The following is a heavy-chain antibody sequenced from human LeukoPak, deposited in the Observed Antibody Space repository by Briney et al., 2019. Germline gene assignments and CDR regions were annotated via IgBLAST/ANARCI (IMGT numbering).Heavy chain of an antibody. CDR3: SAFARGFNRGIPVAGYFNF. CDR2: LDPEDAET. Sequence: ASVKVSCKVSGKPLSELAVHWVRQSPTQGLEWMGGLDPEDAETVYTQKFQGRITMAEDKSTDTAYMELSGLRSEDSAVYFCSAFARGFNRGIPVAGYFNFWGQGTLVTVSS. D-gene: IGHD6-19*01. CDR1: GKPLSELA. J-gene: IGHJ4*02. V-gene: IGHV1-24*01.